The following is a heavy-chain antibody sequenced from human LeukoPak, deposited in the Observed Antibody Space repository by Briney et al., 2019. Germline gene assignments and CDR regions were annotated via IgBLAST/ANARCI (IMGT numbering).Heavy chain of an antibody. J-gene: IGHJ4*02. V-gene: IGHV4-39*07. CDR3: VKSELGGAFDY. Sequence: SETLSLTCTVSGGSISSSSYYWGWIRQPPGKGLEWIESIYYSGSTYYNPSLKSRVTISVDTSKNQFSLKLSSVTAADTAVYYCVKSELGGAFDYWGQGTLVTVSS. CDR2: IYYSGST. D-gene: IGHD1-26*01. CDR1: GGSISSSSYY.